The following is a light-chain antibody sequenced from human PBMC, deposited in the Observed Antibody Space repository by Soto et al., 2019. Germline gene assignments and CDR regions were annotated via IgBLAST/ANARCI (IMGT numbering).Light chain of an antibody. V-gene: IGKV2-28*01. CDR3: MQALQTPPT. J-gene: IGKJ5*01. CDR1: QVLLHSNGYNY. Sequence: IVMTQSPLALPVTPGGPGALSCRSSQVLLHSNGYNYLDWYLQKPGQSPQXLIYLGSNRASGVPDRFSGSGSGTDFTLKISRVEPEDVGVYYCMQALQTPPTFGQGTRLEIK. CDR2: LGS.